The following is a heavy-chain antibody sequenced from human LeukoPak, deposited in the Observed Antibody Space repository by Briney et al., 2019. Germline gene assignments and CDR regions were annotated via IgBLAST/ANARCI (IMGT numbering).Heavy chain of an antibody. CDR2: ISYDGSNK. CDR3: AKADRGYRYGTPFDY. J-gene: IGHJ4*02. V-gene: IGHV3-30*18. D-gene: IGHD5-18*01. Sequence: GGSLRLSCAASGFTFSSYGMHWVRQAPGKGLEWVAVISYDGSNKYYADSVKGRFTISRDNSKNTLYLQMNSLRAEETAVDYWAKADRGYRYGTPFDYWGQGTLVTVSS. CDR1: GFTFSSYG.